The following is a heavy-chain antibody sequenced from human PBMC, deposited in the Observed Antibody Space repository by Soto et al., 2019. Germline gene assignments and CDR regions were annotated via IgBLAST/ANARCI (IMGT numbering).Heavy chain of an antibody. Sequence: EVHLVESGGGLVQPGGSLRLSCVASGFTFDYYWMHWVRQAPGEGLMWVSRLQTDGSHPDYAESVKDRFTISRDNDKNTLYLQMNNLRVEDTAVYYCARGGDPDYWGQGTLVIVSS. CDR2: LQTDGSHP. V-gene: IGHV3-74*01. CDR1: GFTFDYYW. CDR3: ARGGDPDY. J-gene: IGHJ4*02. D-gene: IGHD2-21*02.